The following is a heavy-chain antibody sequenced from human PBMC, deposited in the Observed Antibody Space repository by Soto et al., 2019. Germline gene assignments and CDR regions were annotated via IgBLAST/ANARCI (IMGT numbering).Heavy chain of an antibody. D-gene: IGHD2-15*01. J-gene: IGHJ5*02. Sequence: VQLLESGGGLVQPGGSLRLSCAASGFTFSSYAMSWVRQAPGKGLEWVSAISGSGGSTYYADSVKGRFTISRDNSKNTLYLQMNSLRAEDTAVYYCAKEKDIVVVVAANPWFDPWGQGTLVTVSS. V-gene: IGHV3-23*01. CDR1: GFTFSSYA. CDR3: AKEKDIVVVVAANPWFDP. CDR2: ISGSGGST.